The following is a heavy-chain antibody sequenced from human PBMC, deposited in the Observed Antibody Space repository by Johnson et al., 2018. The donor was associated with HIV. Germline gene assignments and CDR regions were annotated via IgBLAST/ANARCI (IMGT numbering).Heavy chain of an antibody. CDR3: AKGRSMYYYDSSGWGGAFDI. V-gene: IGHV3-33*06. CDR1: GFTVSSYG. J-gene: IGHJ3*02. CDR2: IWYDGSNK. Sequence: QVKLVESGGGLIQPGGSLRLSCAASGFTVSSYGMHWVRQAPGKGLEWVAVIWYDGSNKYYADYVKGRFTISRDNSKNTLYLQMNSLRAEDTAVYYCAKGRSMYYYDSSGWGGAFDIWGQGTMVTVSS. D-gene: IGHD3-22*01.